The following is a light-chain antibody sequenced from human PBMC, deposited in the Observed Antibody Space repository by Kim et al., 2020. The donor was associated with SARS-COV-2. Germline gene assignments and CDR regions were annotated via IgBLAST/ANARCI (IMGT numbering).Light chain of an antibody. V-gene: IGKV2-30*01. CDR3: MHGTYGPYT. CDR2: QVS. CDR1: QSLVYSDGNSY. J-gene: IGKJ2*01. Sequence: DVVMTQSPLSLPVTIGQPASISCSPRQSLVYSDGNSYLNWFQQRPGQSPRRLIYQVSNRDSGVPHRFRGIGSGNDFTLRISGVEAVDVVIYYCMHGTYGPYTFGQRAKL.